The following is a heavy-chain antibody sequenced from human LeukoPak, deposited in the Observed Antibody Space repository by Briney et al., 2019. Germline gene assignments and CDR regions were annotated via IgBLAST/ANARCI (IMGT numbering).Heavy chain of an antibody. CDR2: IYSSGSA. D-gene: IGHD1-1*01. Sequence: SETLSLTCTVSGGSVNSGAYYWSWIRQPPGKGLEWIGNIYSSGSAYYNPSLKSRVTMSVDTSKNQFSLELSSVTAADTAVYYCARDQLTGAFDIWGQGTMVTVSS. CDR3: ARDQLTGAFDI. CDR1: GGSVNSGAYY. V-gene: IGHV4-39*07. J-gene: IGHJ3*02.